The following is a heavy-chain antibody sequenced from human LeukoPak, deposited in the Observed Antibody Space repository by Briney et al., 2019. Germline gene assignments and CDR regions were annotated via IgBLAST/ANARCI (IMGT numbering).Heavy chain of an antibody. CDR3: AKDRAFYYDSSGYYPDAFDI. CDR1: GFTFSSYV. CDR2: ISGSGGST. J-gene: IGHJ3*02. V-gene: IGHV3-23*01. Sequence: GGSLRLSCTASGFTFSSYVMSWVRQAPGKGLEWVSAISGSGGSTYYADSVKGRFTISRDNSKNTLYLQMNSLRAEDTAVYYCAKDRAFYYDSSGYYPDAFDIWGQGTMVTVSS. D-gene: IGHD3-22*01.